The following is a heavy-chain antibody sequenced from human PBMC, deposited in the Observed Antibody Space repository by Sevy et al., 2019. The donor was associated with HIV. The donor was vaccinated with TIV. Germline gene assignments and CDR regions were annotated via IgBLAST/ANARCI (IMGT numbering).Heavy chain of an antibody. J-gene: IGHJ6*02. CDR2: ISYDGSNK. V-gene: IGHV3-30*09. CDR1: GFTFRNYA. CDR3: AREGQLWFVYYFDN. Sequence: GGSLRLSCTASGFTFRNYAMNWVRQAPGKGLERVALISYDGSNKYYADSVRGRFAISRDNSKNTLYLQMNSLRPEDTAIYYCAREGQLWFVYYFDNWGQGTTVTVSS. D-gene: IGHD3-10*01.